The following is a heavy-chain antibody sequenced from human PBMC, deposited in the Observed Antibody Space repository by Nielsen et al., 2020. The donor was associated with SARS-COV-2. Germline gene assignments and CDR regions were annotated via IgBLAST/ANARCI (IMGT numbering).Heavy chain of an antibody. CDR1: GYTFTGYY. CDR3: ARGITGTTWLVY. Sequence: ASVKVSCKASGYTFTGYYMHWVRQAPGQGLEWMGRINPNSGGTNYAQKLQGRVTMTTDTSTSTAYMELRSLRSDDTAVYYCARGITGTTWLVYWGQGTLVTVSS. J-gene: IGHJ4*02. V-gene: IGHV1-2*06. D-gene: IGHD1-20*01. CDR2: INPNSGGT.